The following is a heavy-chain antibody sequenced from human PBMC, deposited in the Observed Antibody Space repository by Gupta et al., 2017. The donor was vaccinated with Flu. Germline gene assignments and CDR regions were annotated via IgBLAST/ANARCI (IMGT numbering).Heavy chain of an antibody. Sequence: EVQLVESVGGLVKPGVSLRLSFAASGFTFSSYSMNWVRQAPGKGLEWVSSISSSSSYIYYADSVKGRFTISRDNAKNSLYLQMNSLRAEDTAVYYCARVQVCVLGEPFCGNYYYYGMDVWGQGTTVTVAS. CDR3: ARVQVCVLGEPFCGNYYYYGMDV. CDR2: ISSSSSYI. CDR1: GFTFSSYS. J-gene: IGHJ6*02. D-gene: IGHD3-10*02. V-gene: IGHV3-21*01.